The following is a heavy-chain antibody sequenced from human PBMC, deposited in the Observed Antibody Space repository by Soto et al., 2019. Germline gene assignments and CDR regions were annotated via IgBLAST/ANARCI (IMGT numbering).Heavy chain of an antibody. CDR3: ARDSQLNYYDSSGSVYYYYGMDV. CDR2: IIPIFGTA. V-gene: IGHV1-69*06. Sequence: VKVSCKASGGTFSSYAISWVRQAPGQGLEWMGGIIPIFGTANYAQKFQGRVTITADKSTSTAYMELSSLRSEDTAVYYCARDSQLNYYDSSGSVYYYYGMDVWGQGTTVTVSS. D-gene: IGHD3-22*01. J-gene: IGHJ6*02. CDR1: GGTFSSYA.